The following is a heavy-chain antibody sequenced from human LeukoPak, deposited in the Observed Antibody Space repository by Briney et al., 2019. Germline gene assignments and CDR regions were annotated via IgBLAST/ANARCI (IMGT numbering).Heavy chain of an antibody. D-gene: IGHD3-10*01. J-gene: IGHJ5*02. V-gene: IGHV5-51*01. Sequence: GESLKISCEASGYSFTNYWIGWVRQMPGKGLEWMGIIYPDDSESKYSPSFQGQVTISADKSISTAYLQWSSLKASDTAMYYCARHLWFGELLSWFDPWGQGTLVTVSS. CDR2: IYPDDSES. CDR1: GYSFTNYW. CDR3: ARHLWFGELLSWFDP.